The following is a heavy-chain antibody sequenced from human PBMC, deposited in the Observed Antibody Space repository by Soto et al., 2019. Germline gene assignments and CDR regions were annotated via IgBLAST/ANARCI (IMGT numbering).Heavy chain of an antibody. CDR2: IYYSGST. J-gene: IGHJ6*03. D-gene: IGHD4-17*01. CDR3: ARPDDYGDYYMDV. V-gene: IGHV4-39*01. Sequence: SETLSLTCTVSGGSISSSIYYWGWIRQPPGKGLEWIGSIYYSGSTYYNPSLKSRVTISVDTSKNQFSLKLSSVTAADTAVYYCARPDDYGDYYMDVWGKGTTVTVSS. CDR1: GGSISSSIYY.